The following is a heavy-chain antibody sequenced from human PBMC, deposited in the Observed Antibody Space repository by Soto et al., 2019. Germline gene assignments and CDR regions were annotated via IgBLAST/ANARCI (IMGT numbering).Heavy chain of an antibody. J-gene: IGHJ4*02. D-gene: IGHD3-10*01. CDR2: ISAYNGNT. CDR3: ARGWFGEFVDYFDF. V-gene: IGHV1-18*01. CDR1: GYTFTSYA. Sequence: QVQLVQSGAEVKKPGASVKVSCKASGYTFTSYAISCVRQAPGQGLEWMGWISAYNGNTNYAQKLQGRVTMTTDTSKSTAYMELRSLRSDDTDWYYCARGWFGEFVDYFDFWCKGPLVTVSS.